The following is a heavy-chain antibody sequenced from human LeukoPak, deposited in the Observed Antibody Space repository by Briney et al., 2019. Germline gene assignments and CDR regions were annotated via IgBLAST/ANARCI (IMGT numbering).Heavy chain of an antibody. CDR1: GFSISTYA. CDR3: AKGYSSSWYSVHDH. J-gene: IGHJ4*02. CDR2: ISGGGGDNT. Sequence: GGFLRLSCAGSGFSISTYAMSWVRQAPGKGLEWVSGISGGGGDNTYYADSVKGRFTISRDNSKNTLHLQMSSLRAEDTAVYYCAKGYSSSWYSVHDHWGQGTLVTVSS. V-gene: IGHV3-23*01. D-gene: IGHD6-13*01.